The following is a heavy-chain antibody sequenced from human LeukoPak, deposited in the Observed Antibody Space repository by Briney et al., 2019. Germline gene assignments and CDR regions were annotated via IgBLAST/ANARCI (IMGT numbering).Heavy chain of an antibody. V-gene: IGHV3-23*01. D-gene: IGHD2-15*01. CDR3: AKNLVAEIVGAAFDI. J-gene: IGHJ3*02. CDR1: GFTFSSYA. CDR2: ISGSGGST. Sequence: GGSLRLSCAAPGFTFSSYAMSWVRQAPGKGLEWVSAISGSGGSTYYADSVKGRFTISRDNSKNTLYLQMNSLRAEDTAVYYCAKNLVAEIVGAAFDIWGQGTMVTVSS.